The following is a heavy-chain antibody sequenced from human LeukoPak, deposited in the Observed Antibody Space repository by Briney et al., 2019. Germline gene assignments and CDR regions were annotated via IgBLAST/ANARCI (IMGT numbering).Heavy chain of an antibody. J-gene: IGHJ4*02. D-gene: IGHD3-22*01. Sequence: PGGSLRLSCAASGFTFSSYAMSWVRQAPGKGLEWVSALSGSGDSTYYSDSVKGRFTISRDNSKNTLYLQMNSLRVEDTAVYYCAKDLSSSGYPYYYFDYWGQGTLVTVSS. V-gene: IGHV3-23*01. CDR3: AKDLSSSGYPYYYFDY. CDR1: GFTFSSYA. CDR2: LSGSGDST.